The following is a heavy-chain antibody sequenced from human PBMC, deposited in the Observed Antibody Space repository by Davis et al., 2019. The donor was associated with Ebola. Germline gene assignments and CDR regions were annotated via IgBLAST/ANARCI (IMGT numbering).Heavy chain of an antibody. D-gene: IGHD3-16*01. CDR2: ISAYNGNT. Sequence: AASVKVSCKASGYTFTSYGISWVRQAPGQGLEWMGWISAYNGNTNYAQKFQGRVTITADKSTSTAYMELSSLRSEDTAVYYCARSKTGGGDVWGQGTTVTVSS. J-gene: IGHJ6*02. CDR1: GYTFTSYG. V-gene: IGHV1-18*01. CDR3: ARSKTGGGDV.